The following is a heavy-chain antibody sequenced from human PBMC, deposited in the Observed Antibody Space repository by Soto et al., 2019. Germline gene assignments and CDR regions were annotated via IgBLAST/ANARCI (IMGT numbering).Heavy chain of an antibody. D-gene: IGHD6-13*01. CDR1: GYTFTSYY. Sequence: ASVKVSCKASGYTFTSYYMHWVRQAPGQGLEWMGIINPSGGSTSYAQKFQGRVTMTRDTSTSTVYMELSSLRSEDTAVYYCAREWGSSSWYHEPPDHWGPGTLVTVSS. CDR3: AREWGSSSWYHEPPDH. V-gene: IGHV1-46*01. CDR2: INPSGGST. J-gene: IGHJ4*02.